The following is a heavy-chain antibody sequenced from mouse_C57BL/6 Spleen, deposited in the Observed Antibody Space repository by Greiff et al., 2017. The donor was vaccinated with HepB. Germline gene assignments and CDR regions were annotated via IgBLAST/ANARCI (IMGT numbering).Heavy chain of an antibody. J-gene: IGHJ4*01. CDR3: ARESSTTVYYYAMDY. CDR2: ISYDGSN. V-gene: IGHV3-6*01. Sequence: DVKLQESGPGLVKPSQSLSLTCSVTGYSITSGYYWNWIRQFPGNKLEWMGYISYDGSNNYNPSLKNRISITRDTSKNQFFLKLNSVTTEDTATYYCARESSTTVYYYAMDYWGQGTSVTVSS. D-gene: IGHD1-1*01. CDR1: GYSITSGYY.